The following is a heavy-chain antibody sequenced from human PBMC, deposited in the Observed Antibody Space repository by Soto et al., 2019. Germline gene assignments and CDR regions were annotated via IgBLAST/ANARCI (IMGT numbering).Heavy chain of an antibody. V-gene: IGHV5-51*01. J-gene: IGHJ6*02. CDR3: ARADVSCSWYHYYYYGMDV. CDR1: GYSFTSYW. D-gene: IGHD6-13*01. CDR2: IYPGHSDT. Sequence: GESLKISCKGSGYSFTSYWNGWVRQMPGKGLVWRGIIYPGHSDTRYSPSFQGQVTISADKSISTAYVQLGSLKASDTAMYYCARADVSCSWYHYYYYGMDVWGQGTTVTVSS.